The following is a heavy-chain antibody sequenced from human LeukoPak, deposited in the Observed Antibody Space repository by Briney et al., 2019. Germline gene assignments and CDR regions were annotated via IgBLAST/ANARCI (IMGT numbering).Heavy chain of an antibody. J-gene: IGHJ4*02. D-gene: IGHD2-2*01. CDR1: GFTFSSYG. V-gene: IGHV3-30*02. CDR3: AKDFGTGYCSSTSCWENYFDY. Sequence: PGGSLRLSCAASGFTFSSYGMHWVRQAPGKGLEWVAFIRYDGSNKYYADSVKGRFTISRDNSKNSLYLQMNSLRIEDTALYYCAKDFGTGYCSSTSCWENYFDYWGQGTLVTVSS. CDR2: IRYDGSNK.